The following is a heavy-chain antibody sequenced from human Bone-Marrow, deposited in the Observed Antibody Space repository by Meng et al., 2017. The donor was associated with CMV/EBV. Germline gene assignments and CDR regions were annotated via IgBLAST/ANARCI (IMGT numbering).Heavy chain of an antibody. D-gene: IGHD6-13*01. CDR1: GFTFSDYY. J-gene: IGHJ1*01. CDR2: ISSSGSTI. Sequence: GESLKISCAASGFTFSDYYMSWIRQAPGKGLEWVSYISSSGSTIYYADSVKGRFTISRDNAKNSLYLQMNSLRAEDTAVYYCARDWGQQPAVGFQHWGQGILVTVSS. CDR3: ARDWGQQPAVGFQH. V-gene: IGHV3-11*04.